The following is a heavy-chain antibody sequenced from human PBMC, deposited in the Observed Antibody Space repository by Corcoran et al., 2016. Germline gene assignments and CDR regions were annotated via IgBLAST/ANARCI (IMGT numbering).Heavy chain of an antibody. CDR1: GGTFSSYA. V-gene: IGHV1-69*06. CDR3: ASTYYDFWSGCYPYYYGMDV. Sequence: QVQLVQSGAEVKKPGSSVKVSCKASGGTFSSYAISWVRQAPGQGLEWLGGIIPIFGTANYAQKFQGRVTITADKSTNTAYMELSSLRSEDTAVYYCASTYYDFWSGCYPYYYGMDVWGQGTTVTVSS. D-gene: IGHD3-3*01. J-gene: IGHJ6*02. CDR2: IIPIFGTA.